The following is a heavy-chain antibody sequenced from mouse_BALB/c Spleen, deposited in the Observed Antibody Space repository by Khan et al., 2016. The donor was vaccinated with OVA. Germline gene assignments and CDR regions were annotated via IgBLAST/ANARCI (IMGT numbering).Heavy chain of an antibody. CDR3: ARAGWDVFAY. CDR1: GYTFTDYV. D-gene: IGHD4-1*01. J-gene: IGHJ3*01. CDR2: IYPGSDST. Sequence: QVQLQQPGPELVKPGASVKMSCKASGYTFTDYVMNWVKQRNGQGLEWIGQIYPGSDSTYYNEKFKGQATLTADRSSSTAYLQLSTLTSEDSAVYFCARAGWDVFAYWGQGTLVTVSA. V-gene: IGHV1-77*01.